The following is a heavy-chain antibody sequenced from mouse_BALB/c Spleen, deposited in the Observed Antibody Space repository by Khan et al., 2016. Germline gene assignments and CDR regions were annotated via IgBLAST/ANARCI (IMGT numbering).Heavy chain of an antibody. V-gene: IGHV9-3-1*01. Sequence: QIQLVQSGPELKKPGETVKISCKASGYTFTNYGMNWVKQAPGKGLKWMGWINTYTGEPTYADDFKGRFAFSLATSASTAYLQINNLKNEDTATYFCASSDEAWFAYWGQGTLVTVSA. CDR2: INTYTGEP. J-gene: IGHJ3*01. CDR3: ASSDEAWFAY. CDR1: GYTFTNYG.